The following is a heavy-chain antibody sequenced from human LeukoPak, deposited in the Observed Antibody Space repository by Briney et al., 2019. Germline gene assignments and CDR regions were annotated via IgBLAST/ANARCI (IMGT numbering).Heavy chain of an antibody. V-gene: IGHV4-39*01. CDR2: IYYSGST. CDR3: AGRVVVVTAIPYYYFDY. Sequence: KPSETLSLTCTVSGGSISSSSYYWGWIRQPPGKGLEWIGSIYYSGSTYYNPSLKSRVTISVDTSKNQFSLKLSSVTAADTAVYYCAGRVVVVTAIPYYYFDYWGQGTLVTVSS. J-gene: IGHJ4*02. D-gene: IGHD2-21*02. CDR1: GGSISSSSYY.